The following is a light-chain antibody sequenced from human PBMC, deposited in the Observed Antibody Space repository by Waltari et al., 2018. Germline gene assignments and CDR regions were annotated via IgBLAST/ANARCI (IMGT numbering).Light chain of an antibody. V-gene: IGLV2-14*03. J-gene: IGLJ2*01. CDR2: DFS. Sequence: QSALTQPASVSGSPGQSITISCTGTSSDVGGYNYVSRYQQHPGKAPNLMIYDFSNRPTGVSNRVSGSKSGNTASLTISGLQAEDEADYYCSSYTSSPVFGGGTKLTVL. CDR3: SSYTSSPV. CDR1: SSDVGGYNY.